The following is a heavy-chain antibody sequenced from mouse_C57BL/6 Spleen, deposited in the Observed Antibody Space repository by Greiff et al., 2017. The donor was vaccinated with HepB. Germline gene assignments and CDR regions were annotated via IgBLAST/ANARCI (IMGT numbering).Heavy chain of an antibody. D-gene: IGHD1-1*01. CDR1: GYAFSSSW. CDR2: IYPGDGDT. V-gene: IGHV1-82*01. Sequence: VQLQQSGPELVKPGASVKISCKASGYAFSSSWMNWVKQRPGKGLEWIGRIYPGDGDTNYNGKFKGKATLTADKSSSTAYMQLSSLTSEDSAVYFCAREDYYGSSLGYWGQGTTLTVSS. CDR3: AREDYYGSSLGY. J-gene: IGHJ2*01.